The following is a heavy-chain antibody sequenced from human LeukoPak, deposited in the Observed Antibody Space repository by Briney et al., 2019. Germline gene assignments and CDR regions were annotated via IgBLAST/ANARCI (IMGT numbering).Heavy chain of an antibody. CDR1: GFTFDDYA. J-gene: IGHJ4*02. Sequence: GGSLRLSCAASGFTFDDYAMHWVRQAPGKGLEWVSGISWNSGSIGYADSVKGRFTISRDNAKNSLYLQMNSLRAEDTAVYYCAKDRRGATWGFCCLWGQGTLVTVSS. CDR3: AKDRRGATWGFCCL. CDR2: ISWNSGSI. D-gene: IGHD1-26*01. V-gene: IGHV3-9*01.